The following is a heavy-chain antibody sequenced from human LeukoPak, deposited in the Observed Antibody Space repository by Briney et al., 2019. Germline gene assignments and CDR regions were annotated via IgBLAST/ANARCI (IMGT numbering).Heavy chain of an antibody. V-gene: IGHV4-34*01. D-gene: IGHD2-2*01. Sequence: SETLSLTCAVYGGPFSGYYWSWIRQPPGKGLEWIGEINHSGSTNYNPSLKSRVTISVDTSKNQFSLKLSSVTAADTAVYYCARVRIIVVVPAAIRGGWFDPWGQGTLVTVSP. CDR2: INHSGST. J-gene: IGHJ5*02. CDR3: ARVRIIVVVPAAIRGGWFDP. CDR1: GGPFSGYY.